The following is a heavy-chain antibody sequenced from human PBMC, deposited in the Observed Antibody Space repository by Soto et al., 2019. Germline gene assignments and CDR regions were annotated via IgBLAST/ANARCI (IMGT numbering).Heavy chain of an antibody. CDR1: GGSISSGGYY. J-gene: IGHJ6*02. CDR2: IYYSGST. V-gene: IGHV4-31*03. D-gene: IGHD2-15*01. Sequence: SETLSLICTVSGGSISSGGYYWSWIRQHPGKGLEWIGYIYYSGSTYYNPSLKSRVTISVDTSKNQFSLKLSSVTAADTAVYYCAREGYCSGGSCYFDGMDVWGQGTTVTVSS. CDR3: AREGYCSGGSCYFDGMDV.